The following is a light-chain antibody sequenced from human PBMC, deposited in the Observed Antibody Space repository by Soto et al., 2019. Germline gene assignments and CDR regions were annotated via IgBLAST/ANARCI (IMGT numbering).Light chain of an antibody. J-gene: IGKJ4*01. CDR1: QSISDW. CDR2: MAS. CDR3: QPYNSYSPRT. Sequence: DIQMTQSPSTLSASIGDRVTITCRASQSISDWLAWYQQKPGKAPKLLIYMASTLEGGVPSRFSGSGSGTEFTLTISSLQPDDFANYYCQPYNSYSPRTFGGGTNVEIK. V-gene: IGKV1-5*03.